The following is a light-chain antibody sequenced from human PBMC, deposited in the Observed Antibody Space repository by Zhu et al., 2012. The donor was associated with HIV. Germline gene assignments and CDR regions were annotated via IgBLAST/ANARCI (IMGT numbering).Light chain of an antibody. CDR1: GSVRSF. CDR3: QQYVSSPLT. Sequence: IVLTQSPATLSLSPGERATVSCRASGSVRSFLAWYQQKPGQAPRLLIYDTSKRATGIPDRFSGSGSGTDFTLTISRLEPEDFAVYYCQQYVSSPLTFGGGTKVEIK. V-gene: IGKV3-20*01. CDR2: DTS. J-gene: IGKJ4*01.